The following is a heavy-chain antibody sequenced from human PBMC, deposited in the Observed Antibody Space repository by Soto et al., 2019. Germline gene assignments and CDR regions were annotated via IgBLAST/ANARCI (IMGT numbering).Heavy chain of an antibody. D-gene: IGHD1-1*01. V-gene: IGHV4-34*01. Sequence: QVQLQQWGAGLVKPSETLSLSCAVYGQSFSGHSWAWIRQPPGKGLEWIGEINESGSTYYNPSLKSRVTISTDTSMYQFSLKRSSVSAADTAAYFCARGSGIVALPGELEDVNYDYWGQGTLVNVSS. J-gene: IGHJ4*02. CDR1: GQSFSGHS. CDR3: ARGSGIVALPGELEDVNYDY. CDR2: INESGST.